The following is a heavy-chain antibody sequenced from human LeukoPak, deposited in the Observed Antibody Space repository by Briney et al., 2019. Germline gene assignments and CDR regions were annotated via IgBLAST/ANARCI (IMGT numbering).Heavy chain of an antibody. Sequence: ASVKVSCKTSGYTFASYHIHWVRQAPGQGLERMGIIKISGGSSTYAQMFQGRLTMTRDTSTRTVYMEMSSLTSEDTALYYCAREREDSYYFDYWGQGTLVTVSS. J-gene: IGHJ4*02. CDR3: AREREDSYYFDY. V-gene: IGHV1-46*01. CDR2: IKISGGSS. CDR1: GYTFASYH. D-gene: IGHD5-18*01.